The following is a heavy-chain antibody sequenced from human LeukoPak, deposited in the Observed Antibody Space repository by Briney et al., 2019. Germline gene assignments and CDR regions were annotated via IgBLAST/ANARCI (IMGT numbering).Heavy chain of an antibody. D-gene: IGHD2-15*01. CDR2: IYYSGST. V-gene: IGHV4-31*03. Sequence: SQTLSLTCTVSGGSISSGGYYWSWIRQHPGKGLEWIGYIYYSGSTYYNPSLKSRVTISVDTSKNQFSLKLSSVTAADTAVYYCARDLIGDCSGGSCGWFDPWGQGTLVTVSS. CDR1: GGSISSGGYY. CDR3: ARDLIGDCSGGSCGWFDP. J-gene: IGHJ5*02.